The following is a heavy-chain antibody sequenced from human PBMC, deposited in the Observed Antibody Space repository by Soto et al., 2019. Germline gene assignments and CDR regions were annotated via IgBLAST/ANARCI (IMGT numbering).Heavy chain of an antibody. J-gene: IGHJ5*02. Sequence: SETLSLTSTVSGGSISSYYWSWIRQPPGKGLEWIGYIYYSGSTNYNPSLKSRVTISVYTSKNQFSLKLSSVTAADTAVYYCARDRGAGSVSHYNGWFDPWGQGTLFTVAS. CDR2: IYYSGST. CDR1: GGSISSYY. V-gene: IGHV4-59*01. CDR3: ARDRGAGSVSHYNGWFDP. D-gene: IGHD3-10*01.